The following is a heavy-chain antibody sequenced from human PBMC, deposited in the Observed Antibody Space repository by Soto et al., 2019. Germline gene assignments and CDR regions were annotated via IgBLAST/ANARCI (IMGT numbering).Heavy chain of an antibody. CDR2: INHSGST. J-gene: IGHJ6*02. D-gene: IGHD6-6*01. CDR1: GGSFSGYY. V-gene: IGHV4-34*01. Sequence: LSLTCAVYGGSFSGYYWSWIRQPPGKGLEWIGEINHSGSTNYNPSLKSRVTISVDTSKNQFSLKLSSVTAADTAVYYCARGYSSSSQVYYYGMDVWGQGTTVTVSS. CDR3: ARGYSSSSQVYYYGMDV.